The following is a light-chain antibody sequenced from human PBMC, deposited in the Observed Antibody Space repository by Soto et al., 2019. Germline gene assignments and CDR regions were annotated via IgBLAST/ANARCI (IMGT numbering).Light chain of an antibody. J-gene: IGKJ5*01. CDR3: QQYYSYPFT. CDR1: QGISSY. CDR2: AAS. Sequence: AIRMTQSPSSFSASTGDRVTITCRASQGISSYLAWYQQKPGKAPKLLIYAASTLKSGVPSRFSRSESGTDFTLTISCLQSEDFATYYCQQYYSYPFTFGRGTRLAIK. V-gene: IGKV1-8*01.